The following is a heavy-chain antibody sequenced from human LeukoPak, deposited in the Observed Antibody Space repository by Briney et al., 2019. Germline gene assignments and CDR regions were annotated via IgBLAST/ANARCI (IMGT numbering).Heavy chain of an antibody. V-gene: IGHV3-30*04. Sequence: TGGSLRLSCAASGFTFSSYAMHWVRQAPGKGLEWVAVISYDGSNKYYADSVKGRFTISRDNSKNTLYLQMNSLRSDDTAVYYCAREGGWALTGTTGGGAFDIWGQGTMVTVSS. J-gene: IGHJ3*02. CDR2: ISYDGSNK. CDR1: GFTFSSYA. D-gene: IGHD1-7*01. CDR3: AREGGWALTGTTGGGAFDI.